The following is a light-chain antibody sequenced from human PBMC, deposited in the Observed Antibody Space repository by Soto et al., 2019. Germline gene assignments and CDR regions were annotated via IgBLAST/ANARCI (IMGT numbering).Light chain of an antibody. Sequence: VMTQSPATLSVSPGERATLYCRASESVSSNLAWYQQRPGQAPRLLIYGASTRATDTPVRFRGSGSGTEFTLTISSLQSEDFAVYYCQQYNNWPPSIIFGQGTRLEIK. V-gene: IGKV3-15*01. CDR1: ESVSSN. CDR3: QQYNNWPPSII. CDR2: GAS. J-gene: IGKJ5*01.